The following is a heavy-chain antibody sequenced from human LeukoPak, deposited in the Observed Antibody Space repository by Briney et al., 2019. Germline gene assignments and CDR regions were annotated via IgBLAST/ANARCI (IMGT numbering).Heavy chain of an antibody. D-gene: IGHD2-8*01. V-gene: IGHV3-15*01. CDR1: GFTFSKAW. CDR2: IKSKTHGGTT. J-gene: IGHJ4*02. Sequence: PGGSLRLSCAASGFTFSKAWMSWVRQAPGKGLEWVGRIKSKTHGGTTDYAAPVKGRFTISRDDSKNTLYLQMNSLKTEDTAVYYCARDGEGCSKGVCSLFRYWGQGSLVTVSS. CDR3: ARDGEGCSKGVCSLFRY.